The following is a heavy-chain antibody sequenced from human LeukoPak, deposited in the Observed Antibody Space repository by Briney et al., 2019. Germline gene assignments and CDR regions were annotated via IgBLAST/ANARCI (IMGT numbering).Heavy chain of an antibody. J-gene: IGHJ4*02. CDR1: GFTFSSYA. Sequence: PGGSRRLSCAASGFTFSSYAMSWVRQAPGKGLEWVSAISGSGGSTYYADSVKGRFTISRDNSKNTLYLQMNSLRAEDTAVYDCXXEDDFWSGYYADYWGQGTLVTVSS. V-gene: IGHV3-23*01. D-gene: IGHD3-3*01. CDR2: ISGSGGST. CDR3: XXEDDFWSGYYADY.